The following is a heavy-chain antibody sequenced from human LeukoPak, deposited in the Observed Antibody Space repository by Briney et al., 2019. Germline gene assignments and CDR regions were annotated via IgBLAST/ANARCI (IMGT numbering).Heavy chain of an antibody. CDR2: INHSGST. J-gene: IGHJ3*02. Sequence: SETLSLTCAVYGGSFSGYYWSWIRQPPGKGLEWIGEINHSGSTYYNPSLKSRVTISVDTSKNQFSLKLSSVTAADTAVYYCARGSRVYSSSWYDAFDIWGQGTMVTVSS. D-gene: IGHD6-13*01. V-gene: IGHV4-34*01. CDR1: GGSFSGYY. CDR3: ARGSRVYSSSWYDAFDI.